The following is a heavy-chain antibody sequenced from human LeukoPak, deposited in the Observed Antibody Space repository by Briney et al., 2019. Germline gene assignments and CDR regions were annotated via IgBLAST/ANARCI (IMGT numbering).Heavy chain of an antibody. Sequence: GGSLRLSCAASGVTFSSYGMSWVRQAPGKGLEWVSAISDSGSDTYYADSVKGRFTISRDNSKNTLYLQMNSLRAEDTAVYYCVKRVPYSSSSVYFDYWGQGTLVTVSS. CDR1: GVTFSSYG. J-gene: IGHJ4*02. CDR3: VKRVPYSSSSVYFDY. D-gene: IGHD6-6*01. V-gene: IGHV3-23*01. CDR2: ISDSGSDT.